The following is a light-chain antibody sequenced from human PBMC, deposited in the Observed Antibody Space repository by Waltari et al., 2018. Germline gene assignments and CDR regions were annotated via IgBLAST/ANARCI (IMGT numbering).Light chain of an antibody. CDR2: KAS. CDR1: QSMSHW. Sequence: DIQMTQSPSTLSASVGYRVTITCRASQSMSHWLAWYQQKPGTPPKVLIYKASSLESGVPSRFSGSGSGTEFTLTISSLQPDDVATYYCQQYKSYPWTFGQGTKVEI. CDR3: QQYKSYPWT. V-gene: IGKV1-5*03. J-gene: IGKJ1*01.